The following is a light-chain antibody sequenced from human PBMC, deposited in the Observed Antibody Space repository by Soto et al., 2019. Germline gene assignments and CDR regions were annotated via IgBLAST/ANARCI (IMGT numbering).Light chain of an antibody. CDR1: SSNVGSNT. CDR2: SNN. V-gene: IGLV1-44*01. CDR3: AAWDDSLSGLVV. Sequence: QSVLTQPPSTSGTPGQRVTISCSGSSSNVGSNTVNWYQKLPGTAPKLLIYSNNQRPSGVPDRFSGSKSGTSASLAISGLQSEDEADYYCAAWDDSLSGLVVFGGGTKVTVL. J-gene: IGLJ3*02.